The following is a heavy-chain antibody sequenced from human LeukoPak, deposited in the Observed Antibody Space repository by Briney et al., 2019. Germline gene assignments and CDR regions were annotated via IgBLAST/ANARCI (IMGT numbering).Heavy chain of an antibody. CDR1: GYTFTSYY. V-gene: IGHV1-46*01. D-gene: IGHD7-27*01. J-gene: IGHJ4*02. CDR3: ARDPEANGAFFDY. Sequence: ASVKVSCKASGYTFTSYYIHWVRQAPGQGLEWMGVINPSGGSTTYAQKFQGRVTMTRDTSTSTVYMEMSSLRSADTALYYCARDPEANGAFFDYWGQGKPGTVSS. CDR2: INPSGGST.